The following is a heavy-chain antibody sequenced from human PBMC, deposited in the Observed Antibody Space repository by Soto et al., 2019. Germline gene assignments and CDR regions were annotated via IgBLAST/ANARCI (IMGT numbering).Heavy chain of an antibody. CDR1: GGTFSSHG. J-gene: IGHJ4*02. CDR3: AIGSEVVMGAATGGLIY. V-gene: IGHV1-69*06. D-gene: IGHD2-21*01. CDR2: IIPMFGTP. Sequence: QVQLVQSGAEVKKPGSSVKVSCKASGGTFSSHGITWVRQAPGQGLEWMGGIIPMFGTPKYAQRFQGRVSITADKSTTTAYMELSSLRSEDTAVYYCAIGSEVVMGAATGGLIYWGQGALVTVSS.